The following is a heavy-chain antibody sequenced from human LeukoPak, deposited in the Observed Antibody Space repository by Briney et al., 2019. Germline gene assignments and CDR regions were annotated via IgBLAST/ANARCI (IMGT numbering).Heavy chain of an antibody. J-gene: IGHJ5*02. Sequence: GGSLRLSCAASGFTVSSNYMSWVRQAPGKGLEWVPVIYSGGSTYYADSVKGRFTISRDNSKNTLYLQMNSLRAEDTAVYYCARERSYYYDSSGYYGGSWFDPWGQGTLVTVSS. CDR1: GFTVSSNY. V-gene: IGHV3-66*02. CDR3: ARERSYYYDSSGYYGGSWFDP. CDR2: IYSGGST. D-gene: IGHD3-22*01.